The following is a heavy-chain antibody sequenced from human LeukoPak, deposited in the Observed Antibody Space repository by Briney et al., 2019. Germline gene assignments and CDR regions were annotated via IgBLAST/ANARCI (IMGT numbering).Heavy chain of an antibody. J-gene: IGHJ4*02. D-gene: IGHD4-17*01. CDR2: IYYSGST. CDR1: GGSISSYY. Sequence: SETLPLTCTVSGGSISSYYWSWIRQPPGKGLEWIGYIYYSGSTNYNPSLKSRVTMSVDTSKNQFSLKLISVTAADTAVYYCAREYGDQGTRNFDYWGQGSLVTVSS. V-gene: IGHV4-59*12. CDR3: AREYGDQGTRNFDY.